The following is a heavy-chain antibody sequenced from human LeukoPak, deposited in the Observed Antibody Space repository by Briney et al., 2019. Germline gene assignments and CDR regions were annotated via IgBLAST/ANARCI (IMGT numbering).Heavy chain of an antibody. CDR3: ARVLRARVPAAPLGY. Sequence: ASVKVSCKASGYTFTSYAMHWVRQAPGQRLEWMGWINAGNGNTKYSQKFQGRVTITRDTSTSTAYMELRSLRSDDTAVYYCARVLRARVPAAPLGYWGQGTLVTVSS. J-gene: IGHJ4*02. D-gene: IGHD2-2*01. V-gene: IGHV1-3*01. CDR2: INAGNGNT. CDR1: GYTFTSYA.